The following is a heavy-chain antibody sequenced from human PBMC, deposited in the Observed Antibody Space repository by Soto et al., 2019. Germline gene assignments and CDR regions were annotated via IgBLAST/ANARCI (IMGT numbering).Heavy chain of an antibody. V-gene: IGHV1-69*01. J-gene: IGHJ2*01. CDR3: AREVGLRHLSVSLWYFDL. CDR1: GGTFSSYA. D-gene: IGHD4-17*01. Sequence: QVQLVQSGAEVKKPGSSVKVSCKASGGTFSSYAISWVRQAPGQGLEWMGGIIPIFGTANYAQKFQGRVTITADESTSTAYMELSSLRSEDTAVYYCAREVGLRHLSVSLWYFDLWGRGTLVTVSS. CDR2: IIPIFGTA.